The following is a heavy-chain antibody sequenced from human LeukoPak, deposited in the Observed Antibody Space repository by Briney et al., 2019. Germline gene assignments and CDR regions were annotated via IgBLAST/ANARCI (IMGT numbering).Heavy chain of an antibody. CDR3: ARDREASSGWFDYYYYGMDV. D-gene: IGHD6-19*01. CDR1: GYTFTSYD. V-gene: IGHV1-18*01. J-gene: IGHJ6*02. CDR2: ISAYNGNT. Sequence: ASVKVSCKASGYTFTSYDINWVRQATGQGLEWMGWISAYNGNTNYAQKLQGRVTMTTDTSTSTAYMELRSLRSDDTAVYYCARDREASSGWFDYYYYGMDVWGQGTTVTVSS.